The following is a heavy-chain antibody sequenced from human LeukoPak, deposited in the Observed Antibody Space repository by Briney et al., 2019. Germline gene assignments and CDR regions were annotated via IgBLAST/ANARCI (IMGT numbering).Heavy chain of an antibody. Sequence: GSLRLSCAASGFTFTTYWMSWVRQPPGKGLEWIGEVSHSGTTNCDPSLKSRISMSIGTSRSQFSLNLRSVTAADTAVYYCARYVPVRTGTTRASFDYWGLGTLVTVSS. CDR1: GFTFTTYW. V-gene: IGHV4-34*10. D-gene: IGHD1-1*01. CDR2: VSHSGTT. J-gene: IGHJ4*02. CDR3: ARYVPVRTGTTRASFDY.